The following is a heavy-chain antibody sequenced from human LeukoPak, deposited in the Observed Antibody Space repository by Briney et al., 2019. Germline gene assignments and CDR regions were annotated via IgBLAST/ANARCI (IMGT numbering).Heavy chain of an antibody. Sequence: SETLSLTCTVSGGSISSYYWSWIRQPPGKGLEWIGYIYYSGSTNYNPSLKSRVTISVDTSKNQFSLKLSSVTAADTAVYYCARGGPLGYCSGGSCYSWFGDILFDYWGQGTLVTVSS. CDR3: ARGGPLGYCSGGSCYSWFGDILFDY. V-gene: IGHV4-59*08. CDR2: IYYSGST. D-gene: IGHD2-15*01. J-gene: IGHJ4*02. CDR1: GGSISSYY.